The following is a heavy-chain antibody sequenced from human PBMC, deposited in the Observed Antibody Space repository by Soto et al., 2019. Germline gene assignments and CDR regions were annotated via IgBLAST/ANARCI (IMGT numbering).Heavy chain of an antibody. CDR1: GGSISSYY. J-gene: IGHJ5*02. CDR2: IYTSGST. D-gene: IGHD3-10*01. Sequence: PSETLSLTCTVSGGSISSYYWSWIRQPAGKVLEWIGRIYTSGSTNYNPSLKSRVTMSVDTSKNQFSLKLSSVTAADTAVYYCACGLAVHSLDLLDACGEGSLVTVTS. V-gene: IGHV4-4*07. CDR3: ACGLAVHSLDLLDA.